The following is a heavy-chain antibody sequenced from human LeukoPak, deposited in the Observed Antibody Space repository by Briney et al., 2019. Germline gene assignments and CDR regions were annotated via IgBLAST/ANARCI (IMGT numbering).Heavy chain of an antibody. CDR1: GYTFTSYG. J-gene: IGHJ4*02. D-gene: IGHD3-10*01. CDR2: ISAYNGNT. CDR3: ARDAGSTMVRGVISNFDY. V-gene: IGHV1-18*01. Sequence: ASVKVSCKASGYTFTSYGISWVRQAPGQGLEWMGWISAYNGNTNYAQKLQGRVTMTTDTSTSTAYMELSRLRSDDTAVYYCARDAGSTMVRGVISNFDYWGQGTLVTVSS.